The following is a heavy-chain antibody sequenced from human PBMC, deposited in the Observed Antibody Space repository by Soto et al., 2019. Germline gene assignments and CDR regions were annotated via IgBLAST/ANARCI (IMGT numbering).Heavy chain of an antibody. CDR3: VRGGKYRLQETSSFDY. J-gene: IGHJ4*02. D-gene: IGHD4-4*01. CDR1: GDSTSNSNYY. CDR2: IAYYGNT. V-gene: IGHV4-39*01. Sequence: QLQLQESGPGLVKPSETLSLSCSVSGDSTSNSNYYWGWIRQPPGRGLEWVGGIAYYGNTYYNPSVQSPVSVSVDTSRGQFSVRLTSVTAADTAVYYCVRGGKYRLQETSSFDYWGQGALVTVSS.